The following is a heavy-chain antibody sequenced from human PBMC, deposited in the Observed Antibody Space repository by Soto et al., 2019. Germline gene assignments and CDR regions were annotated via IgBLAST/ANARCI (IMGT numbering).Heavy chain of an antibody. CDR1: GGSISDYY. CDR3: ARTSPVAGGFDY. J-gene: IGHJ4*02. V-gene: IGHV4-59*01. Sequence: QVQLQESGPGLVKPSETLSLTCTVSGGSISDYYWRWIRQPPGKGLEWIGYIYHTTNYNPSLKSRVTISVNTSKNQSSLKVTSVTAADTAVYYCARTSPVAGGFDYWGQGTLVTVSS. D-gene: IGHD6-19*01. CDR2: IYHTT.